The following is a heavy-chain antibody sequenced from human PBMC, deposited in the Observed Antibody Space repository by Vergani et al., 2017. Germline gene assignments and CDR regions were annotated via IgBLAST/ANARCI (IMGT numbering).Heavy chain of an antibody. CDR2: IIPIFGTA. J-gene: IGHJ5*02. V-gene: IGHV1-69*01. Sequence: QVQLVQSGAEVKKPGSSVKVSCKASGGTFSSYAISWVRQAPGQGLEWMGGIIPIFGTANYAQKFQGRVTITADESTSTAYMELSSLRSEDTAVYYCAGEGGGASEEPNTPGRPWFDPWGQGTLVTVSS. D-gene: IGHD3-16*01. CDR3: AGEGGGASEEPNTPGRPWFDP. CDR1: GGTFSSYA.